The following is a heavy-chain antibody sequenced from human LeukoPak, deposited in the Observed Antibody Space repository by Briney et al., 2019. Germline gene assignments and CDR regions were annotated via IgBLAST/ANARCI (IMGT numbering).Heavy chain of an antibody. J-gene: IGHJ4*02. D-gene: IGHD6-19*01. V-gene: IGHV4-59*01. CDR2: IYYSGST. Sequence: SETLSLTCTVSGGSISSYYWSWIRQSPGKGLEWIGYIYYSGSTNYNPSLKSRVTISVDTSKNQFSLKLSSVTAADTAVYYCARATFHSGWYPKLDYWGQGTLVTVSS. CDR3: ARATFHSGWYPKLDY. CDR1: GGSISSYY.